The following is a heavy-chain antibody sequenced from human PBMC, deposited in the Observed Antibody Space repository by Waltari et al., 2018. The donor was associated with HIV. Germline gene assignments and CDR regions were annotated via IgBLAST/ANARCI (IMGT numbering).Heavy chain of an antibody. D-gene: IGHD1-1*01. CDR3: ATGAGTTSIQLYDMDV. Sequence: QVQLIQSGAEVNKPGASVTVSCTVFGYTLSDSSMPWVRQAPGKGLEWMGGFEPEGDRTIYAQMLQGRVTMTEDTSTNTAYMELSSLTSEDTAVYYCATGAGTTSIQLYDMDVWGQGTTVTVSS. CDR1: GYTLSDSS. V-gene: IGHV1-24*01. CDR2: FEPEGDRT. J-gene: IGHJ6*02.